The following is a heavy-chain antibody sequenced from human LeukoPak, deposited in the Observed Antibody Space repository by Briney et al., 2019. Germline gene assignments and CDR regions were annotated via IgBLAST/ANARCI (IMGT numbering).Heavy chain of an antibody. CDR1: GFTFETYW. Sequence: GGSLRLSCAASGFTFETYWMHWVRQAPGKGLEWVSCINGYGSITNYADSVKGRFTISRDNSKNTLYLQMNSLRAEDTAVYYCAKDLTHSSGYYPNDPWGQGTLVTVSS. D-gene: IGHD3-22*01. V-gene: IGHV3-74*01. J-gene: IGHJ5*02. CDR2: INGYGSIT. CDR3: AKDLTHSSGYYPNDP.